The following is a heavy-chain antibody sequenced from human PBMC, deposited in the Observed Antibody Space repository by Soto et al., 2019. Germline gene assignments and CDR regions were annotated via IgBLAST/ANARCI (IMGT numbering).Heavy chain of an antibody. Sequence: SETLSLTCAVHGGSFTGFYWDWVRQPPGKGLEWIGYISHSGSTYYNPSLKSRVTISVDRSKNQFSLKLSSVTAADTAVYYCARWFDPWGQGTLVTVSS. CDR2: ISHSGST. V-gene: IGHV4-34*01. CDR1: GGSFTGFY. J-gene: IGHJ5*02. CDR3: ARWFDP.